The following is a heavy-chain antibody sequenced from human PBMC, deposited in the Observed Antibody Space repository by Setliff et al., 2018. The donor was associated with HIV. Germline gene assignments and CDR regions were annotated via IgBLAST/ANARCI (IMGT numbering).Heavy chain of an antibody. D-gene: IGHD4-17*01. Sequence: GASVKVSCKASGYPFSGYGISWVRQAPGQGLEWMGWISAYSGDTNYAQKFQGRLTMTTDTSTSTAYMELRSLRSDDTAMYYCARPGGSYGDYGWYLRFWGQGTLVNVSS. CDR2: ISAYSGDT. V-gene: IGHV1-18*01. J-gene: IGHJ4*02. CDR3: ARPGGSYGDYGWYLRF. CDR1: GYPFSGYG.